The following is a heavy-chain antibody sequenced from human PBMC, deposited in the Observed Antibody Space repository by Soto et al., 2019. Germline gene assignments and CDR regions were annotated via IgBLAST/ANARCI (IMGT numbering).Heavy chain of an antibody. CDR1: GFTFSTYN. J-gene: IGHJ4*02. CDR2: ISDTGDTI. V-gene: IGHV3-48*02. CDR3: ARDFAYYYDSSGRGFFDY. D-gene: IGHD3-22*01. Sequence: EVHLVESGGGLVQPGGSLRLSCAASGFTFSTYNMNWVRQAPGKGLEWVSYISDTGDTIYYADSVKGRFAVSRDNAKNSLFLQMNSLRDEDTAVYYCARDFAYYYDSSGRGFFDYWGQGTLVTVSS.